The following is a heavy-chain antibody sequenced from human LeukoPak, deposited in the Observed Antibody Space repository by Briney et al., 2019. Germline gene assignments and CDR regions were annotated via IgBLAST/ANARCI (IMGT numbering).Heavy chain of an antibody. CDR3: ARDLWDTMVRGVLDY. CDR1: GFTFSSYS. CDR2: ISSSSSYI. J-gene: IGHJ4*02. V-gene: IGHV3-21*01. Sequence: GGSLRLSCAASGFTFSSYSMNWVRQAPGKGLEWVSSISSSSSYIYYADSVKGRFTISRDNAKNSLYLQMNSLRAEDTAVYYYARDLWDTMVRGVLDYWGQGTLVTVSS. D-gene: IGHD3-10*01.